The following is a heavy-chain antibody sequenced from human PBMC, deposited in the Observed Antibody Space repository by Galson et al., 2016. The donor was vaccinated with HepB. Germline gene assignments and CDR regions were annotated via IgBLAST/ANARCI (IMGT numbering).Heavy chain of an antibody. CDR2: IGYDGSSK. V-gene: IGHV3-33*01. CDR3: AREAKDCVTGVRYFDY. Sequence: SLRLSCAASGFTFSSHGMHWVRQAPGKGLEWVAVIGYDGSSKYYADSVKGRFTISRDNSKNTLYLQMNSMRSEDTAVYYCAREAKDCVTGVRYFDYWGQGTLVTVSS. CDR1: GFTFSSHG. D-gene: IGHD3-9*01. J-gene: IGHJ4*02.